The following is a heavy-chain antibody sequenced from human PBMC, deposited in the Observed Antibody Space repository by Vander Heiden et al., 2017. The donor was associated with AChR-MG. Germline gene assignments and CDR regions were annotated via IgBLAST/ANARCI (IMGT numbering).Heavy chain of an antibody. CDR3: AKGGGKQLIHSDLVVNY. J-gene: IGHJ4*02. CDR2: ISYDGRNK. CDR1: GFTLSNYG. Sequence: QLQLVESGGGVVQAGRSLRLPCAAYGFTLSNYGMHSVRPAPGKGLEWVTIISYDGRNKYYEDSVKSRFTISRDNSKNTLYLQMDSLRAEDTAVYYCAKGGGKQLIHSDLVVNYWGQGTLVTVSS. V-gene: IGHV3-30*18. D-gene: IGHD6-6*01.